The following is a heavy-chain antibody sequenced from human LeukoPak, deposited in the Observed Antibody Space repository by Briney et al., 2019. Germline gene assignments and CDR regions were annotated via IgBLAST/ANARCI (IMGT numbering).Heavy chain of an antibody. Sequence: SETLSLTCTVSGGSISSHYWSWIRQPPGKGLEWIGYIYYSGSTNYNPSLKSRVTISVDTSKNQFSLKLSSVTAADTAVYYGAGGDSSGWYYFDYWGQGTLVTVCS. CDR3: AGGDSSGWYYFDY. D-gene: IGHD6-19*01. V-gene: IGHV4-59*11. CDR1: GGSISSHY. CDR2: IYYSGST. J-gene: IGHJ4*02.